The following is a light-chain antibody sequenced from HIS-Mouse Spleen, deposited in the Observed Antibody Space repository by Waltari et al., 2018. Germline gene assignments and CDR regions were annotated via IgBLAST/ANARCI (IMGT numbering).Light chain of an antibody. V-gene: IGLV3-21*03. CDR1: NMGSKS. Sequence: SYVLTQPPSVSVAPGKTARLTCGGNNMGSKSVHGYQQKPGQAPVLVVYDDSDRPSGIPERFSGSNSGNTATLTISRVEAGDEADYYCQVWDSSSDHVVFGGGTKLTVL. CDR2: DDS. J-gene: IGLJ2*01. CDR3: QVWDSSSDHVV.